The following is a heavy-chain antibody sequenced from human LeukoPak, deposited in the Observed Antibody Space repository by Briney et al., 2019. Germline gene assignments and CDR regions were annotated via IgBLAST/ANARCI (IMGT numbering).Heavy chain of an antibody. D-gene: IGHD2-15*01. J-gene: IGHJ4*02. CDR2: IYKIGTT. CDR1: GDSVTGYF. CDR3: VIGVGWQPDY. V-gene: IGHV4-59*02. Sequence: SETLSLTCTVFGDSVTGYFLNWVRQPPGKGLEWIGHIYKIGTTNYNPSLKSRLTISADTSKNQFSLQLRSVTAADTAVYYCVIGVGWQPDYWGQGALVTSPQ.